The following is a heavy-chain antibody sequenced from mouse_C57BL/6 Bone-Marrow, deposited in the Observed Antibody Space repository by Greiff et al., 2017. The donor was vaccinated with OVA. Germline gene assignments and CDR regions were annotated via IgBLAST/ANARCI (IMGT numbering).Heavy chain of an antibody. CDR1: GFTFSDYY. D-gene: IGHD2-1*01. CDR3: ARMWVGNYDWYFDV. V-gene: IGHV5-16*01. J-gene: IGHJ1*03. Sequence: DVKLVESEGGFVQPGSSMTLSCTASGFTFSDYYMAWVRQVPEKGLEWVANINYDGSSTYYLDSLKSRFIISRDNAKNILYLQMSSLKSEDTATYYCARMWVGNYDWYFDVWGTGTTVTVSS. CDR2: INYDGSST.